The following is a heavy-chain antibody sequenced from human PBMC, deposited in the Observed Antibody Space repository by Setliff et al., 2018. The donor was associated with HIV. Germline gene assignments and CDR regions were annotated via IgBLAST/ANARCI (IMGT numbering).Heavy chain of an antibody. Sequence: SVKVSCKASGGTFSDYAISWVRQAPGQGLEWMGAIMPMFGTANYAQKFQGRVTITADESTSTAYMELSSLRSEDTAVYYCARSAYYYDGSGSGIWGQGTMVTVSS. CDR1: GGTFSDYA. D-gene: IGHD3-22*01. CDR2: IMPMFGTA. V-gene: IGHV1-69*13. CDR3: ARSAYYYDGSGSGI. J-gene: IGHJ3*02.